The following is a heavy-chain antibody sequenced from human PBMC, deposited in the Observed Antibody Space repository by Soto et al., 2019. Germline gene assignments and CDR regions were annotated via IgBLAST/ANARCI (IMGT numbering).Heavy chain of an antibody. CDR2: ISAYNGNT. Sequence: QVQLVQSGAEVKKPGASVKVSCKASGYTFTSYGISWVRQAPGQGLEWMRWISAYNGNTNYAQKLQGRVTMTTDTXXXXXXXXXXXXXXXXXXXXXXXXXXXGTFDYWGQGTLVTVSS. CDR1: GYTFTSYG. CDR3: XXXXXGTFDY. J-gene: IGHJ4*02. V-gene: IGHV1-18*01.